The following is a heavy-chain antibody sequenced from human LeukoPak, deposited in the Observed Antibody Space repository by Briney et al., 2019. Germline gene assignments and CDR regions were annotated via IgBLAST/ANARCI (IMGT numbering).Heavy chain of an antibody. Sequence: GGSLRLSCAASGFTVSSNYMSWVRQAPGRGLEWVSVIYSGGGTYYADSVKGRFNISRDNSQNTLYLQMNSLRAQDTAVYYCARDLYGASGYFQPWGQGTLVTVSS. D-gene: IGHD4-17*01. CDR2: IYSGGGT. J-gene: IGHJ1*01. V-gene: IGHV3-53*01. CDR3: ARDLYGASGYFQP. CDR1: GFTVSSNY.